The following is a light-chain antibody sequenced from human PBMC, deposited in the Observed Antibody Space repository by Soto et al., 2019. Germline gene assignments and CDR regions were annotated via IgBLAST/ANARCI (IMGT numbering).Light chain of an antibody. J-gene: IGLJ3*02. CDR1: SSHVGSNT. Sequence: QSALTQPPSASGTPGQRVTISCSGSSSHVGSNTVNWYQQLPGTAPKLLIYSNNQRPSGVPDRFSGSKSGTSASLAISGLQSEDEADYYCASWDDSLNGSNWVFGGGTQVTVL. CDR3: ASWDDSLNGSNWV. V-gene: IGLV1-44*01. CDR2: SNN.